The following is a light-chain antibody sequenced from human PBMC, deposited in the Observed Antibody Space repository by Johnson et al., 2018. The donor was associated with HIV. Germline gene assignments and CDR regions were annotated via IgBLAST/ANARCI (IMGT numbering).Light chain of an antibody. CDR1: SSNIGDHS. Sequence: QSVLTQPPSVSAAPGRRVTVSCSGRSSNIGDHSVSWFQHLPGAAPKLLIYKNDQRPSGISDRFSGSKSATSATLGITGLQTGDEADYYCGTWDKSLNTGAVFGTGTKVTVL. CDR2: KND. J-gene: IGLJ1*01. V-gene: IGLV1-51*02. CDR3: GTWDKSLNTGAV.